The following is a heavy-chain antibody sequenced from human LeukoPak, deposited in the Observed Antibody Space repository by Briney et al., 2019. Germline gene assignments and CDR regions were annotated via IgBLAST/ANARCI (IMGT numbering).Heavy chain of an antibody. D-gene: IGHD2-15*01. CDR2: IYYSGST. CDR3: ARDTSVFGYCSGGSCRWDAFDI. V-gene: IGHV4-31*03. CDR1: GGSISSGDYY. J-gene: IGHJ3*02. Sequence: PSETLSLTCTVSGGSISSGDYYWSWIRQHPGKGLEWIGYIYYSGSTYYNPSLKSRVTISVDTSKNQFSLKLSSVTAADTAVYYCARDTSVFGYCSGGSCRWDAFDIWGQGTMVTVSS.